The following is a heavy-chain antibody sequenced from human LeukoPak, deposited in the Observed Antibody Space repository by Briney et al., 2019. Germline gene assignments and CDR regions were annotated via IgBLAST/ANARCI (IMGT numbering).Heavy chain of an antibody. J-gene: IGHJ6*04. V-gene: IGHV4-59*12. CDR2: IYYSGST. CDR3: AREWDSLWFAEADV. Sequence: SETLSLTCTVSGGSISSYYWSWIRQPPGKGLEWTGYIYYSGSTNYNPSLKSRVTMSVDTSKNQFSLKLSSVTAADTAVYYCAREWDSLWFAEADVWGKGTTVTISS. CDR1: GGSISSYY. D-gene: IGHD3-10*01.